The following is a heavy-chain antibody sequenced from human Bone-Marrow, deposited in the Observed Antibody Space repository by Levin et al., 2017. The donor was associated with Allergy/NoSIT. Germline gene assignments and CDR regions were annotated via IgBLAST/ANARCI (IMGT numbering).Heavy chain of an antibody. Sequence: GASVKVSCKASGDTISSHSFSWVRQAPGQGLEWMGWIIPLFGTTNYAQKFQDRVTITADISTSTVYLELSGLRSDDAALYFCARAPTPFYFDHWGQGTLVIVSS. CDR3: ARAPTPFYFDH. V-gene: IGHV1-69*06. CDR1: GDTISSHS. CDR2: IIPLFGTT. J-gene: IGHJ4*02.